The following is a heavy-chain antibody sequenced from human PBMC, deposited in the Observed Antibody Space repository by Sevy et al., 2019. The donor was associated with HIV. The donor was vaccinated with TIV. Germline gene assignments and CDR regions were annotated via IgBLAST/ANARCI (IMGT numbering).Heavy chain of an antibody. V-gene: IGHV4-31*03. J-gene: IGHJ4*02. D-gene: IGHD3-22*01. CDR2: IFYSGAT. CDR3: ARIFRAPYYYNTGGYYGN. Sequence: SETLSLTCSVSGVSISNGGNYWAWVRQHPGKGLEWIGSIFYSGATFYNPSLEGRLSISVDTSENLLSLRLSSVTAADTAVYFCARIFRAPYYYNTGGYYGNWGQGTQVTVSS. CDR1: GVSISNGGNY.